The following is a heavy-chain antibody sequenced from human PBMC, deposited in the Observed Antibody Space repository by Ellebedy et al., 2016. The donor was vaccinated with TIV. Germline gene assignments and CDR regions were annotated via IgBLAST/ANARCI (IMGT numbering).Heavy chain of an antibody. J-gene: IGHJ4*02. D-gene: IGHD6-19*01. CDR3: AIRYSSGWSLDY. Sequence: ASVKVSCXASGYTFTSYYMHWVRQAPGQELEWMGIINPSGGRTSYAQKFQGRVTMTRDTSTSTVYMELSSLRSEDTAVYYCAIRYSSGWSLDYWGQGTLVTVSS. V-gene: IGHV1-46*01. CDR2: INPSGGRT. CDR1: GYTFTSYY.